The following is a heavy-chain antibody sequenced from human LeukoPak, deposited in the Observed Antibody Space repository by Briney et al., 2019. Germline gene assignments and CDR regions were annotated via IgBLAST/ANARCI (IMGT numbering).Heavy chain of an antibody. V-gene: IGHV3-23*01. J-gene: IGHJ4*02. CDR2: ISDAGGST. D-gene: IGHD3-16*02. CDR1: GFNLRAYW. Sequence: GGSLRLSCTTSGFNLRAYWMGWVRQAPGKGLEWVSTISDAGGSTYYADSVKGRFTISRDNSKNTLYLQMNSLRAEDTAVYYCAKDLKFRELSFLFDYWGQGTLVTVSS. CDR3: AKDLKFRELSFLFDY.